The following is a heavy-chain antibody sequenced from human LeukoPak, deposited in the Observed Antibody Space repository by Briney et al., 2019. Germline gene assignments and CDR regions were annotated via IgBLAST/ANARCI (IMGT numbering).Heavy chain of an antibody. D-gene: IGHD2-21*01. V-gene: IGHV4-39*01. Sequence: SETLSLTCTVSGGSISSGSSFWGWIRQSPGKGLEWIGNVFHSGSTTYNSSLKSRVTISVDTSKNQFSLKLSSVTAADTAIYYCARHPGDTAYFDYWGQGALVTVSS. CDR1: GGSISSGSSF. CDR2: VFHSGST. CDR3: ARHPGDTAYFDY. J-gene: IGHJ4*02.